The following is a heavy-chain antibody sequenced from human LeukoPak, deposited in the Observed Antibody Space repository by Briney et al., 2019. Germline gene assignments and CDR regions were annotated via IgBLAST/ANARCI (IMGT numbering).Heavy chain of an antibody. CDR1: GFTFSSYE. V-gene: IGHV3-48*03. CDR2: ISSSGSTI. J-gene: IGHJ4*02. Sequence: GGSLRLSCAASGFTFSSYEMNWVRQAPGKGLEWVSYISSSGSTIYYADSVKGRFTISRDNAKNSPYLQMNSLRAEDTAVYYCARRQPLLYEVAFDYWGQGTLVTVSS. CDR3: ARRQPLLYEVAFDY. D-gene: IGHD2-2*02.